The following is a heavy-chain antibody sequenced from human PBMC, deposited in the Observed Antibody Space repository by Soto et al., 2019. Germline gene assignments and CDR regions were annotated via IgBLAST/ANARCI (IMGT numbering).Heavy chain of an antibody. CDR3: ASEDYYDSSGYAN. CDR1: GFTFSSYG. D-gene: IGHD3-22*01. Sequence: PGGSLRLSCAASGFTFSSYGMHWVRQAPGKGLEWVAVIWYDGSNKYYADSVKGRFTISRDNSKNTLYLQMNSLRAEDTAVYYCASEDYYDSSGYANWGQGTLVTVSS. V-gene: IGHV3-33*01. CDR2: IWYDGSNK. J-gene: IGHJ4*02.